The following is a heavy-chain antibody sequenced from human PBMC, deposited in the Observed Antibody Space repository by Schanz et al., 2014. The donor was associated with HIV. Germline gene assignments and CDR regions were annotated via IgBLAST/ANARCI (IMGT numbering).Heavy chain of an antibody. CDR1: GYTFTRDY. D-gene: IGHD3-10*01. V-gene: IGHV1-46*01. CDR2: INPSGVTT. CDR3: SRAFYSDSGSFYSVDP. Sequence: QVHLVQSGAEVKKPGASVKVSCKASGYTFTRDYIHWVRQAPGQGLEWMGIINPSGVTTAFAQKFQGSVTSTADESMSTAYMELSSLRSEDTAVYYCSRAFYSDSGSFYSVDPWGQGTLVTVSS. J-gene: IGHJ5*02.